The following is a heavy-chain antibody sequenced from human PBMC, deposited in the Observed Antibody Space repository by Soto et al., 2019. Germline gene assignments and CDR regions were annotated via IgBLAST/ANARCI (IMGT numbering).Heavy chain of an antibody. Sequence: PGGSLRLSCAASGFTFSSYALSWVRQAPGKGLEWVSAISGSGGSTYYADSVKGRFTISRDNSKNTLYLQMNSLRAEDTAVYYCVRDLGCISTSCYPDYYYYGMGVWGEGTTGTPSS. J-gene: IGHJ6*02. CDR2: ISGSGGST. CDR3: VRDLGCISTSCYPDYYYYGMGV. V-gene: IGHV3-23*01. CDR1: GFTFSSYA. D-gene: IGHD2-2*01.